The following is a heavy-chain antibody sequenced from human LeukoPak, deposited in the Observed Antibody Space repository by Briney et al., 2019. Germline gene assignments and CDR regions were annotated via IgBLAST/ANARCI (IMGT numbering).Heavy chain of an antibody. V-gene: IGHV3-7*03. CDR1: GFTFNNYW. CDR3: AKVGYGDLDY. CDR2: IKQDGTEI. Sequence: PGGSLRLSCAASGFTFNNYWMTWFRQAPGKGLEWVANIKQDGTEIYYVDSVKGRFTISRDNSKNTVYLQMNSLRAEDTAIYYCAKVGYGDLDYWGQGTLVPVSS. J-gene: IGHJ4*02. D-gene: IGHD4-17*01.